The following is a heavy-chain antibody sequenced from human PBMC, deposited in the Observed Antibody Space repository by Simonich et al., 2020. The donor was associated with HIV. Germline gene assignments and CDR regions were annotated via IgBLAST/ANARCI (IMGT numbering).Heavy chain of an antibody. CDR2: INHSGST. V-gene: IGHV4-34*01. D-gene: IGHD4-4*01. CDR3: ATTINYEDAFDI. Sequence: QVQLQQWGAGLLKPSETLSLTCAVYGGSFSGYYWCWLRQPPGKGLEWIGEINHSGSTNYNPSLKSRVTISVDTAKNQFSLKLSSVTAADTAVYYCATTINYEDAFDIWGQGTMVTVSS. J-gene: IGHJ3*02. CDR1: GGSFSGYY.